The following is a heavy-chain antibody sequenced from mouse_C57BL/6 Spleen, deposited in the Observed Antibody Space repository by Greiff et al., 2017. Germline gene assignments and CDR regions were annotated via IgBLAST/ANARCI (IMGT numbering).Heavy chain of an antibody. CDR1: GFSFTSYG. CDR2: LWAGGST. CDR3: ANWGFAY. Sequence: VQLVESGPGLVAPSQSLSITCTVSGFSFTSYGVRWVRQPPGKGLEWLGVLWAGGSTNYNSALMNRQSISKDNSKSQVFFNMNSLQTDDTAMYYCANWGFAYWGQGTLVTVSA. D-gene: IGHD4-1*01. V-gene: IGHV2-9*02. J-gene: IGHJ3*01.